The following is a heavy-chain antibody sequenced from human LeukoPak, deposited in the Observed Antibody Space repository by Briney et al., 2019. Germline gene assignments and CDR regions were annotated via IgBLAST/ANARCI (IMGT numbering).Heavy chain of an antibody. Sequence: GGSLRLSCAASGFTFSSYEMNWVRQAPGKGLEWVSYISSSGSTIYYADSVKGRFTISRDNAKNSLYLQMNSLRAEDTAVYYCARTHYDSLGYFDYWGQGTLVTVSS. CDR3: ARTHYDSLGYFDY. CDR1: GFTFSSYE. V-gene: IGHV3-48*03. D-gene: IGHD3-9*01. CDR2: ISSSGSTI. J-gene: IGHJ4*02.